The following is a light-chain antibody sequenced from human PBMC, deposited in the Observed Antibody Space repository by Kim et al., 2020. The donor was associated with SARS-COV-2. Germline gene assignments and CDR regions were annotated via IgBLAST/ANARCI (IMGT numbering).Light chain of an antibody. V-gene: IGLV1-47*01. CDR3: ATWDDSLSAL. CDR1: SSNIGSNY. CDR2: RNN. J-gene: IGLJ3*02. Sequence: QSVLTQPPSASGTPGQRVTISCSGSSSNIGSNYVYWYQQLPGTAPKLLIYRNNQRPSGVPDRFSGSKSGTSASLAISGLRSEDEAAYYCATWDDSLSALFGGGTQLTVL.